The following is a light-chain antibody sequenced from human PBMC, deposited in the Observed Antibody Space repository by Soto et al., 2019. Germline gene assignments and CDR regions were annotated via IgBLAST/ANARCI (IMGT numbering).Light chain of an antibody. CDR1: HNINNY. J-gene: IGKJ3*01. V-gene: IGKV1-39*01. CDR2: GAS. Sequence: DIQMTQSPSSLSASVGDRVTITCRASHNINNYLNWFQQKPGKAPNLLIYGASSLESGVPSRFSGSGSGTDFTLTISNRQPEDFATYYCQQSHSREPSTFGRGTKVAVK. CDR3: QQSHSREPST.